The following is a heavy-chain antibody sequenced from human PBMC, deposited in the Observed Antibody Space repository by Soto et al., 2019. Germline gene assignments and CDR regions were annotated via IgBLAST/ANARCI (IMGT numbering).Heavy chain of an antibody. CDR2: MNPISGNT. J-gene: IGHJ4*01. CDR3: ARGVYDYVGGSDRADY. CDR1: GYTFTNSD. Sequence: QVQLVQSGAEVKKPGASVKVSCKASGYTFTNSDINWVRQATGQGLEWMGCMNPISGNTGYAQKFQGRVPMTMSSSINPAYVELSSLGFEDSALYFCARGVYDYVGGSDRADYCGHGTLVTVSS. V-gene: IGHV1-8*01. D-gene: IGHD3-16*02.